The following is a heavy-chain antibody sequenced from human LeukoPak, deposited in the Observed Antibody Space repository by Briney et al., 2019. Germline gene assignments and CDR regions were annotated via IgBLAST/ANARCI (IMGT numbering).Heavy chain of an antibody. Sequence: SETLSLTCPVSGGSISTYYWTWIRQHPGKGLEWIGYIYYSGSTYYNPSLKSRVTISVDTSKNQFSLRLSSVTAADTAVYYCALGYCGGGSCYAREYFQHWGQGTLVTVSS. CDR1: GGSISTYY. J-gene: IGHJ1*01. CDR3: ALGYCGGGSCYAREYFQH. D-gene: IGHD2-15*01. V-gene: IGHV4-59*06. CDR2: IYYSGST.